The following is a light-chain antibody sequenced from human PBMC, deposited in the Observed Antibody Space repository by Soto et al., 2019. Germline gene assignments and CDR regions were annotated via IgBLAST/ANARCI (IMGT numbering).Light chain of an antibody. CDR2: DVS. V-gene: IGLV2-14*01. Sequence: QSALTQPASVSGSPGQSIAISCTGTSSDVGAYDYVSWYQQHPGKAPKLMIYDVSNRPSGVSNRFSGSKSGNTASLTISGLQDEDEADYYCTSYTRSGNYVFGTGTKLTVL. CDR1: SSDVGAYDY. CDR3: TSYTRSGNYV. J-gene: IGLJ1*01.